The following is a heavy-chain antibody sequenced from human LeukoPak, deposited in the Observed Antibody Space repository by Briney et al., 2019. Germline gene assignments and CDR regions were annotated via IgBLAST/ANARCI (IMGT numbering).Heavy chain of an antibody. CDR3: ARRELFYFDY. V-gene: IGHV4-61*08. CDR1: GGSISSGGYY. CDR2: IYYSGST. Sequence: SETLSLTCTVSGGSISSGGYYWSWIRQHPGKGLEWIGYIYYSGSTYYNPSLKSRVTISVDTSKNQFSLKLSSVTAADTAVYYCARRELFYFDYWGQGTLVTVSS. J-gene: IGHJ4*02. D-gene: IGHD1-26*01.